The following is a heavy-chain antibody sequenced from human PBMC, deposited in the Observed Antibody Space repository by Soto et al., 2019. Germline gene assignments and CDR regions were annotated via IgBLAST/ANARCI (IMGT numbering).Heavy chain of an antibody. CDR1: GFTFSSYG. CDR3: AKLGVPADNNWFYP. D-gene: IGHD2-2*01. J-gene: IGHJ5*02. V-gene: IGHV3-30*18. CDR2: ISYDGSNK. Sequence: QPGGSLRLSCAASGFTFSSYGMHWVRQAPGKGLEWVAVISYDGSNKYYADSVKGRFTISRDNSKNTLYLQMNSLRAEDTAVYYFAKLGVPADNNWFYPWGQGTLVTVSS.